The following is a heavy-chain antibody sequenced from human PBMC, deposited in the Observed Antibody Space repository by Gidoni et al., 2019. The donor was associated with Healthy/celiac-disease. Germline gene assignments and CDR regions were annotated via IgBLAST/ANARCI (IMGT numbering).Heavy chain of an antibody. CDR2: MNPNSGNT. D-gene: IGHD5-12*01. CDR1: GYTFTSYD. CDR3: ARGYKGESIVATILNYYYYYMDV. V-gene: IGHV1-8*01. J-gene: IGHJ6*03. Sequence: QVQLVQSGAEVKKPGASVKVSCKASGYTFTSYDINWVRQATGQGLEWMGWMNPNSGNTGYAQKFQGRVTMTRNTSISTAYMELSSLRSEDTAVYYCARGYKGESIVATILNYYYYYMDVWGKGTTVTVSS.